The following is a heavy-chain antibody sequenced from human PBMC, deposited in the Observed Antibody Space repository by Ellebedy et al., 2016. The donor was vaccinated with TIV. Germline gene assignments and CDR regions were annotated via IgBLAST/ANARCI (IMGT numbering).Heavy chain of an antibody. V-gene: IGHV1-18*01. CDR2: ISVNNGNT. CDR1: GYIFPNYG. J-gene: IGHJ4*02. Sequence: AASVKVSCKTSGYIFPNYGISWVRQAPGQGLEWMGWISVNNGNTNYAQKVQDRVTMTTDTSMSTAYMELRSLRSDDTAVYYCARRDCNGGSCYHFDFWGQGTLVTVSS. CDR3: ARRDCNGGSCYHFDF. D-gene: IGHD2-15*01.